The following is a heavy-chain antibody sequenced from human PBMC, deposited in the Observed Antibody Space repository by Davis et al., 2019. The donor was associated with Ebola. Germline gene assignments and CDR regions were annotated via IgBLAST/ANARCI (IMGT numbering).Heavy chain of an antibody. D-gene: IGHD1-1*01. CDR2: IDPSDSYT. CDR3: ARLSTGTSYGMDV. Sequence: GESLKISCKGSGYTFTNYWINWVRQMPGKGLEWMGRIDPSDSYTNYSPSFQGQVTISADKSISTAYLQWSSLKASDTAMYYCARLSTGTSYGMDVWGQGTTVTVSS. V-gene: IGHV5-10-1*04. J-gene: IGHJ6*02. CDR1: GYTFTNYW.